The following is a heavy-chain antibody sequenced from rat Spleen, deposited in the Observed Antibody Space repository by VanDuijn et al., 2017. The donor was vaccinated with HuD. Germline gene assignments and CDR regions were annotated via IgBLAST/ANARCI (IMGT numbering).Heavy chain of an antibody. CDR2: ISYGDSSCHIST. CDR3: ARRHYGYTDYFDY. Sequence: EVQLVVSGGGLVQPGRSQKLSCAASGFTFSDYGMAWVRQAPTKGLEWVATISYGDSSCHISTYYRDSLKGRFTISRDNAKSTLSMQMDSMRSEDTATYYCARRHYGYTDYFDYWGQGVMVTVSS. V-gene: IGHV5-29*01. D-gene: IGHD1-9*01. CDR1: GFTFSDYG. J-gene: IGHJ2*01.